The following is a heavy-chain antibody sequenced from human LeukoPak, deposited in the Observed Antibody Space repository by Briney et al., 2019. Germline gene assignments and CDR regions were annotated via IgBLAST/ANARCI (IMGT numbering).Heavy chain of an antibody. D-gene: IGHD5-12*01. CDR3: ARVKKSGYDLGY. CDR2: INPSGGST. J-gene: IGHJ4*02. CDR1: GYTFTSYR. Sequence: ASVKVSCKASGYTFTSYRMHWVRQAPGQGLEWMGIINPSGGSTSYAQKFQGRVTMTRDTSTSPVYMELSSLRSEDTAVYYCARVKKSGYDLGYWGQGTLVTVSS. V-gene: IGHV1-46*01.